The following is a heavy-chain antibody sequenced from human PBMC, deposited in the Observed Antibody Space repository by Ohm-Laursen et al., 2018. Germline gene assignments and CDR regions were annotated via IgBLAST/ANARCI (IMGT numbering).Heavy chain of an antibody. CDR3: VRGQPIDF. V-gene: IGHV1-46*01. J-gene: IGHJ4*02. Sequence: ASVKVSCKASGYTFTNYYMHWVRQAPGQGLEWMGIINTGGGSTSHAQKFQGRLTMTRDTSTSTVYMELSSLRSEDTAMYYCVRGQPIDFWGQGTLVTVSS. CDR1: GYTFTNYY. CDR2: INTGGGST.